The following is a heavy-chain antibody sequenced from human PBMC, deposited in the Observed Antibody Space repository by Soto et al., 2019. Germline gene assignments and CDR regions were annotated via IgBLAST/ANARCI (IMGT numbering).Heavy chain of an antibody. V-gene: IGHV3-48*02. CDR1: GFTFSSYS. CDR2: ISSSSSTI. Sequence: EVQLVESGGGLVQPGGSLRLSCAASGFTFSSYSMNWVRQAPGKGLEWVAYISSSSSTIYYADSVKGRFTISRDNAKNSLYLQMNSLRDEDTAVYYCARGGSGIAPYYYGMDVWGQGTTVTVSS. CDR3: ARGGSGIAPYYYGMDV. J-gene: IGHJ6*02. D-gene: IGHD1-1*01.